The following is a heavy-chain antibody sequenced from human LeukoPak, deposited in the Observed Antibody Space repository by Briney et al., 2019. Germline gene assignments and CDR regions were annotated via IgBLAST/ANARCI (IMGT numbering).Heavy chain of an antibody. CDR3: ARMAPGGYCSSTSCYSFWFDP. D-gene: IGHD2-2*01. V-gene: IGHV4-59*01. CDR2: IYDSGST. CDR1: GGSINSYY. Sequence: SETLSLTCTVSGGSINSYYWSWIRQPPGKGLEWIGYIYDSGSTNYNPSLKSRVTISVDTSKNQFSLKLSSVTAADTAVYYCARMAPGGYCSSTSCYSFWFDPWGQGTLVTVSS. J-gene: IGHJ5*02.